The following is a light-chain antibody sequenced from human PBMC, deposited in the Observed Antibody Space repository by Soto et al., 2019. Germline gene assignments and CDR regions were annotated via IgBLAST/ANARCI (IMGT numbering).Light chain of an antibody. V-gene: IGKV3-15*01. J-gene: IGKJ5*01. Sequence: EIVMTQSPATLSVSPGERATLSCRASQSVSSNLAWYQQKPGQAPRLLICGASTRATGIPARFSGSGSGTEFTLTISSLQSEDSAVYYCQQYNNWPPGFGQGTRLEIK. CDR1: QSVSSN. CDR2: GAS. CDR3: QQYNNWPPG.